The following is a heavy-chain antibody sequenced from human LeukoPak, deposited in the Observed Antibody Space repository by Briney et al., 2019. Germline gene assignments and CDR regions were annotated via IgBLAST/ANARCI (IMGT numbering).Heavy chain of an antibody. CDR3: ASGPLDDSSGYYYSY. Sequence: ASVKVSFKGSGGTFTSCAINWVRQAQGQGLEWMGGIIPIFGTANYAQNFQGRVTITTDESTSTAYMELSSLRSEDTAVYYCASGPLDDSSGYYYSYWGQGTLVTVSS. D-gene: IGHD3-22*01. V-gene: IGHV1-69*05. CDR1: GGTFTSCA. CDR2: IIPIFGTA. J-gene: IGHJ4*02.